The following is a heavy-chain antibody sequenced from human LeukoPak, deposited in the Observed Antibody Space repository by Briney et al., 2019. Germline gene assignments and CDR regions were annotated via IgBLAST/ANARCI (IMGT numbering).Heavy chain of an antibody. D-gene: IGHD2-21*02. J-gene: IGHJ4*02. Sequence: ASVKVSCKASGYTFTSYAMHWVRQAPGQRLEWMGWINAGNGYTKYSQKFQGRVTITRDTSASTAYMELSSLRSEDTAVYYCARDRIVVVTAPFDYWGQGTLVTVSS. CDR2: INAGNGYT. CDR1: GYTFTSYA. V-gene: IGHV1-3*01. CDR3: ARDRIVVVTAPFDY.